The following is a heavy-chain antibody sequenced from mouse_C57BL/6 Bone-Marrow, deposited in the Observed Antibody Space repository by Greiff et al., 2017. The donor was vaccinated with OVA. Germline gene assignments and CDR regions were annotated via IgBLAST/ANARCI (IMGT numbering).Heavy chain of an antibody. CDR3: ARSNSSGYHYAMDY. D-gene: IGHD3-2*02. Sequence: VQLQQSGPELVKPGASVKISCKASGYTFTDYYMNWVKQSHGKSLEWIGDINPNNGGTSYNQKFKGKATLTVDKSSSTAYMELRSLTSEDSAVYYCARSNSSGYHYAMDYWGQGTSVTVSS. V-gene: IGHV1-26*01. CDR2: INPNNGGT. CDR1: GYTFTDYY. J-gene: IGHJ4*01.